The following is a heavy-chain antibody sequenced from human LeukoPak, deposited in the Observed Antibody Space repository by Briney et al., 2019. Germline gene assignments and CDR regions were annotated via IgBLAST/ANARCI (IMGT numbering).Heavy chain of an antibody. CDR3: ARASGRWLQQVAAFDI. J-gene: IGHJ3*02. CDR1: GGSISSYY. V-gene: IGHV4-59*01. D-gene: IGHD5-24*01. CDR2: IYYSGST. Sequence: SETLSLTCTVSGGSISSYYWSWIRQPPGKGLGWIGYIYYSGSTNYNPSLKSRVTISVDTSKNQFSLKLSSVTAADTAVYYCARASGRWLQQVAAFDIWGQGTMVTVSS.